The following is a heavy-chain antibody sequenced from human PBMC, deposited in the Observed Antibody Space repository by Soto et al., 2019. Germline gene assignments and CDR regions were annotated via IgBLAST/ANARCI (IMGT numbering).Heavy chain of an antibody. V-gene: IGHV4-28*01. D-gene: IGHD1-26*01. Sequence: QVQLQESGPGLVKPSDTLSLTCAVSGYSISSSNWWGWIRQPPGKGLEWIGYIYYSGTTYYNPSLKSRVTXSLXTSKNQFSLKLTSVTAVDTAVYYCARREIQGPIDYWGQGTLVTVSS. CDR2: IYYSGTT. CDR3: ARREIQGPIDY. CDR1: GYSISSSNW. J-gene: IGHJ4*02.